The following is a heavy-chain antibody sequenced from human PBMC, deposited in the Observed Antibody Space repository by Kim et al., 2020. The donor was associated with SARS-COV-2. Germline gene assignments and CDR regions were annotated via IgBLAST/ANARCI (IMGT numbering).Heavy chain of an antibody. V-gene: IGHV4-34*01. Sequence: SETLSLTCAVYGGSFSGYYWSWIRQPPGKGLEWIGEINHSGSTNYNPSLKSRVTISVDTSKNQFSLKLSSVTAADTAVYYCATARGYSYGYYDYWGQGTLVTVSS. D-gene: IGHD5-18*01. J-gene: IGHJ4*02. CDR1: GGSFSGYY. CDR3: ATARGYSYGYYDY. CDR2: INHSGST.